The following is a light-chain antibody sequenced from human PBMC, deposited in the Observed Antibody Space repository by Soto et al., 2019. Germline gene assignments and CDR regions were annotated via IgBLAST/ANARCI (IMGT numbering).Light chain of an antibody. CDR3: QQYGSSPST. J-gene: IGKJ5*01. CDR2: VAI. V-gene: IGKV3-20*01. CDR1: QSLYFSY. Sequence: EIVLTQSPGTLSLSPGERATLSCRASQSLYFSYLAWYQQKSGQSPRLLIHVAISRAAGIPDWFSGSDSGRDFRLIIHGVKPEDSAVYYCQQYGSSPSTFGRETRLEI.